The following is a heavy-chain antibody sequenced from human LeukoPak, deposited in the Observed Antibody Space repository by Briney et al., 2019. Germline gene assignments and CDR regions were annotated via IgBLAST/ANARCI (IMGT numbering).Heavy chain of an antibody. CDR1: GYTFTSYG. CDR3: ARGVAGEPYYFDY. Sequence: ASVTVSCKASGYTFTSYGISWVRQAPGQGLEWMGWISVYNGNTNYAQNLQGRVTMTTDTSTSTAYMDLRSLTSDDTAVYYCARGVAGEPYYFDYWGQGTLVTVSS. V-gene: IGHV1-18*01. J-gene: IGHJ4*02. CDR2: ISVYNGNT. D-gene: IGHD3-10*01.